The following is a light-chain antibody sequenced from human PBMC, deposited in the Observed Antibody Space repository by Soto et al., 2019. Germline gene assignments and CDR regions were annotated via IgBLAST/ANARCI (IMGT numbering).Light chain of an antibody. CDR1: QGISSY. CDR2: GAS. V-gene: IGKV1-9*01. CDR3: QKYNSAPQT. Sequence: IQLTQSPSSLSASVGDRVTITCRASQGISSYLAWYQQKPGKAPNLLIYGASTLQSGVPSRFSGSGSGTDFTLTISSLQPEDVATYYCQKYNSAPQTFGQGTKVDIK. J-gene: IGKJ1*01.